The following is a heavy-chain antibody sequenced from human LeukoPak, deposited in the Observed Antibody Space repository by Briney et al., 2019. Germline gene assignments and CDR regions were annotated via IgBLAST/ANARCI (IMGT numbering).Heavy chain of an antibody. J-gene: IGHJ6*02. CDR2: FDPEDGET. CDR1: GYTLTELS. V-gene: IGHV1-24*01. Sequence: EASVKVSCKVSGYTLTELSMHWVRQAPGKGLEGMGGFDPEDGETIYAQKFQGRVTMTEDTSTDTAYMELSSLRSEDTAVYYCATPAIKYYYYGMDVWGQGTTVTVSS. CDR3: ATPAIKYYYYGMDV.